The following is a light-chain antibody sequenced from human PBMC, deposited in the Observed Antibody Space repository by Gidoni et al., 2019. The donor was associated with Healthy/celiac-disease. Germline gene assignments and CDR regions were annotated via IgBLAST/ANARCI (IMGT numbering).Light chain of an antibody. Sequence: QSVVTQPPSASGTPGQRVTISCSGGSSNIGSNTVNWYQQLPGAAPKLLISSDDHRPSGVPDRFSGSKSGTSASLAISGLQSEDEADYYCAVWDDSLNGVVFGGGTKLTVL. CDR2: SDD. CDR3: AVWDDSLNGVV. V-gene: IGLV1-44*01. CDR1: SSNIGSNT. J-gene: IGLJ2*01.